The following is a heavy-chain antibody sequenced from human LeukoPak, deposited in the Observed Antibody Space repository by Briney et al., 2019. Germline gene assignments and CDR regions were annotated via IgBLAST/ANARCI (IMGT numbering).Heavy chain of an antibody. J-gene: IGHJ4*02. D-gene: IGHD3-3*01. V-gene: IGHV4-39*07. CDR3: ARDHYDFWSGYYLDY. Sequence: SETLSLTCTVSGGSISSSSYYWGWIRQPPGKGLEWIGSIYYSGSTYYNPSLKSRVTISVDTSKNQFSLKLSSVTAADTAVYYCARDHYDFWSGYYLDYWGQGTLVTVPS. CDR2: IYYSGST. CDR1: GGSISSSSYY.